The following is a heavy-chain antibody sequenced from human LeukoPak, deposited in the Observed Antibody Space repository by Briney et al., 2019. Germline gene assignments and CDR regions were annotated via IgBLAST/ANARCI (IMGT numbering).Heavy chain of an antibody. Sequence: ASVKVSCKASGYTFTGYYMHWVRQAPGQGLEWMGWINPNSGGTNYAQKFQGRVTMTRDTSISTAYMELSRLRSDDTAVYYCARDARIAEAGTFDYWGQGTLVTVSS. D-gene: IGHD6-19*01. J-gene: IGHJ4*02. CDR3: ARDARIAEAGTFDY. CDR2: INPNSGGT. CDR1: GYTFTGYY. V-gene: IGHV1-2*02.